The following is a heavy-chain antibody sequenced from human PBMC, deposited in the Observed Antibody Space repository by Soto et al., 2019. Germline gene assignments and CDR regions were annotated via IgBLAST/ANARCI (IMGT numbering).Heavy chain of an antibody. V-gene: IGHV4-59*11. CDR3: ARVSMAAAGSSYYYYYGMDV. D-gene: IGHD6-13*01. CDR2: MHHSGST. CDR1: GFSITSHD. J-gene: IGHJ6*02. Sequence: SETLSLTCTVSGFSITSHDWSWIRQSPGKGLEWIAYMHHSGSTNYNPSLKSRVTISVDTSKTQFSLKLSSVTAADTALYYCARVSMAAAGSSYYYYYGMDVWGQGTTLTVSS.